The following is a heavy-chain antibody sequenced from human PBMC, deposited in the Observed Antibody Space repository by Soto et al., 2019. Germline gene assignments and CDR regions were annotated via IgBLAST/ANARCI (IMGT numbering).Heavy chain of an antibody. CDR2: ISVYNGNT. D-gene: IGHD6-13*01. CDR1: GYTFTNYG. V-gene: IGHV1-18*01. Sequence: ASVKVSCKASGYTFTNYGISWVRQAPGQGLEWMAWISVYNGNTNYAQKLQGRFAITSDTSTNTAYMELRSLRSDDTAVYYCARDPPYSSSWYFDYWGQGTLVTVSS. J-gene: IGHJ4*02. CDR3: ARDPPYSSSWYFDY.